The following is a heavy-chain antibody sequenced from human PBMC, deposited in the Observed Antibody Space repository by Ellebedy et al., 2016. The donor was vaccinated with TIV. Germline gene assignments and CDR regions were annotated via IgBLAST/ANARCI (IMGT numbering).Heavy chain of an antibody. CDR2: IKQDGSER. V-gene: IGHV3-7*03. CDR1: RFTLGSYW. CDR3: VREGHYSKSYYGMDV. Sequence: PGGSLRLSCVASRFTLGSYWMSWVRQAPGKGLERVANIKQDGSERYYVDSVKGRFTISRDNVKNSLYLQMNSLRAEDTAVYYCVREGHYSKSYYGMDVWGQGTTVTVSS. J-gene: IGHJ6*02. D-gene: IGHD4-11*01.